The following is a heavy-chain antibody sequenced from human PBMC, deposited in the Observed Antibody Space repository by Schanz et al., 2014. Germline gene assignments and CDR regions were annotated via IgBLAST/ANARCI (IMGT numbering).Heavy chain of an antibody. J-gene: IGHJ2*01. V-gene: IGHV3-11*06. Sequence: VQLVESGGGLVQPGGSLRLSCAASGFVFGDYYMTWIRQAPGKGLEWISFINTGSNYINYADSVKGRFTISRDNTKNTLFLQMSSLRVDDMAVYYCGRAGTGMAGWYFELWGRGTLVTVSS. D-gene: IGHD5-18*01. CDR2: INTGSNYI. CDR1: GFVFGDYY. CDR3: GRAGTGMAGWYFEL.